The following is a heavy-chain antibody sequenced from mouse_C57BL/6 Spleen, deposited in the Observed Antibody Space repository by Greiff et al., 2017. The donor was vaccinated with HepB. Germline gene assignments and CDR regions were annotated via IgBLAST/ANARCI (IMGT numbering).Heavy chain of an antibody. D-gene: IGHD6-1*01. CDR2: INPSTGGT. Sequence: EVKLVESGPELVKPGASVKISCKASGYSFTGYYMNWVKQSPEKSLEWIGEINPSTGGTTYNQKFKAKATLTVDKSSSTAYMQLKSLTSEDSAVYYCARRLLYYYAMDYWGQGTSVTVSS. V-gene: IGHV1-42*01. CDR1: GYSFTGYY. J-gene: IGHJ4*01. CDR3: ARRLLYYYAMDY.